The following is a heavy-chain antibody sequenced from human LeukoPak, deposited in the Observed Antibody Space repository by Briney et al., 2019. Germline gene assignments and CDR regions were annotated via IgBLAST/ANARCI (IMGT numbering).Heavy chain of an antibody. V-gene: IGHV3-66*01. CDR1: GFTFSSYW. Sequence: GGSLRLPCAASGFTFSSYWMSWVRQAPGKGLEWVSVIYSGGSTYYADSVKGRFTISRDNSKNTLYLQMNSLRAEDTAVYYCARDWSRTNWFDPWGQGTLVTVSS. D-gene: IGHD3-3*01. CDR2: IYSGGST. J-gene: IGHJ5*02. CDR3: ARDWSRTNWFDP.